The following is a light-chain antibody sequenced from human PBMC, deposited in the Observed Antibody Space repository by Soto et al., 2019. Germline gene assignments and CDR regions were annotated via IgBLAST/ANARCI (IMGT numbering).Light chain of an antibody. CDR1: QDITNY. Sequence: ILMTQSPSSFSASTGDRVTITCQASQDITNYLNWYQQKPGKAPQLLIYDASNLETGVPSRFSGSGSGTDFTFTISSLQPEDIATYYCQQYDYLPLTFGGGTKVDI. CDR2: DAS. J-gene: IGKJ4*01. CDR3: QQYDYLPLT. V-gene: IGKV1-33*01.